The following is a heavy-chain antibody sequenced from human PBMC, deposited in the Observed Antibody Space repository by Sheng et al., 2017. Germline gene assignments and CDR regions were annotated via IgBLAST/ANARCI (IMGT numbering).Heavy chain of an antibody. D-gene: IGHD5-12*01. J-gene: IGHJ6*02. CDR1: GFTFSDHY. Sequence: PGGSLRLSCAASGFTFSDHYMDWVRQAPGKGLEWVGRTRNKANSYTTEYAASVKGRFTISRDDSKNSLYLQMNSLKTEDTAVYYCAREGYSGYDYRYYYYGMDVWGQGTTVTVSS. V-gene: IGHV3-72*01. CDR3: AREGYSGYDYRYYYYGMDV. CDR2: TRNKANSYTT.